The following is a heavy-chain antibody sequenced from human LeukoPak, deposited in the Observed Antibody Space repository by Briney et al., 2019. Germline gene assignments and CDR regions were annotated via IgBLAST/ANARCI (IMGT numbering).Heavy chain of an antibody. J-gene: IGHJ3*02. D-gene: IGHD3-16*02. Sequence: GGSLRLSCAASGFTFSSYAMSWVRQAPGKGLEWVSAISGSGGSTYYADSVKGRFTISRDNSKNTLYLQMNSLRAEDTAAYYCAKVLMITFGGVIVTTDAFDIWGQGTMVTVSS. CDR3: AKVLMITFGGVIVTTDAFDI. CDR2: ISGSGGST. V-gene: IGHV3-23*01. CDR1: GFTFSSYA.